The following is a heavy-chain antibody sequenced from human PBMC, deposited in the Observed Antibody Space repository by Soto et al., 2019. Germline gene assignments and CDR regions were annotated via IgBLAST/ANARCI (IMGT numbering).Heavy chain of an antibody. CDR2: ISVYYGTT. Sequence: GASVKVSCKTSGYTFSNYGLDWVRQAPGQGLEWMGWISVYYGTTKFAQKFQGRVTMTTDRSTSTAFMDLRSLRSDDTAVYYCARVEAAMSGHWFDPWGQGTLVTVSS. D-gene: IGHD2-2*01. CDR3: ARVEAAMSGHWFDP. J-gene: IGHJ5*02. V-gene: IGHV1-18*04. CDR1: GYTFSNYG.